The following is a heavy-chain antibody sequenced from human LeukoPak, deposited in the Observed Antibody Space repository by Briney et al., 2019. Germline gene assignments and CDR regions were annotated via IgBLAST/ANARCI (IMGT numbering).Heavy chain of an antibody. CDR3: ARAPRYCSSTSCSLTLDP. Sequence: ASVKVSCKASGGTFSSYAISWVRQAPGQGLEWMGGIIPIFGTANYAQKFQGRVTITADKSTSTAYMELSSLRPEDTAVYYCARAPRYCSSTSCSLTLDPWGQGTLVTVSS. J-gene: IGHJ5*02. CDR1: GGTFSSYA. V-gene: IGHV1-69*06. D-gene: IGHD2-2*01. CDR2: IIPIFGTA.